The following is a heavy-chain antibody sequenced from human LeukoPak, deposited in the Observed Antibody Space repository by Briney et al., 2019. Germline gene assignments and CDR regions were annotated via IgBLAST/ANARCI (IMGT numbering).Heavy chain of an antibody. J-gene: IGHJ4*02. CDR1: GGSISSSNW. CDR3: ARRELVSSDFRHYFDY. Sequence: PSETLSLTCAVSGGSISSSNWWSWVRQPPGKGLEWIGEIYHSGSTNYNPSLKSRVTISVDKSKNQFSLKLSSVTAADTAVYYCARRELVSSDFRHYFDYWGQGTLVTVSS. V-gene: IGHV4-4*02. D-gene: IGHD6-13*01. CDR2: IYHSGST.